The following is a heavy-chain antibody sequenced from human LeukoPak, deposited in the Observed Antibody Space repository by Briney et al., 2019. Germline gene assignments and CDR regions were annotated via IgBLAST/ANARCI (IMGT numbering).Heavy chain of an antibody. CDR1: GFDIYNDW. J-gene: IGHJ4*02. V-gene: IGHV3-15*01. D-gene: IGHD3-10*01. Sequence: GGSLRLSCAASGFDIYNDWMSWVRQAPGRGLEWVGRIKSKSAGGTIDYAAPVNGRFIISRDDSKNTPYLQMNSLKTEDTAMYYCTLIKGWGSGTYYLDYWGQGTLVTVSS. CDR2: IKSKSAGGTI. CDR3: TLIKGWGSGTYYLDY.